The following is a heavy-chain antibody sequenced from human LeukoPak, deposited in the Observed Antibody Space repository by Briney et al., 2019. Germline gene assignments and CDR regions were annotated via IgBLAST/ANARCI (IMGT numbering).Heavy chain of an antibody. D-gene: IGHD3-22*01. J-gene: IGHJ4*02. Sequence: PGGSLRLSCAASGFTFSSYAMSWVRQAPGKGLEWVSAISGSGGSTYYADSVKGRFTISRDNSKNTLYLQMNSLRAEDTAVYYCAIHPHGPVKYYYDSSGYYPQDYWGQGTLVTVSS. CDR2: ISGSGGST. CDR1: GFTFSSYA. V-gene: IGHV3-23*01. CDR3: AIHPHGPVKYYYDSSGYYPQDY.